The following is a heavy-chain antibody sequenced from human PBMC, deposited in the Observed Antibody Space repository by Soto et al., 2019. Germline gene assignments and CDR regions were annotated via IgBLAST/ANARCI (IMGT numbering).Heavy chain of an antibody. CDR1: GGSFSGYY. D-gene: IGHD2-15*01. V-gene: IGHV4-34*01. Sequence: PSETLSLTCAVYGGSFSGYYWSWIRQPPGKGLEWIGEINHSGSTNYNPSLKSRVTISVDTSKNQFSLKLSSVTAADTAVYYCARGAVAGYCSGGSCYVSSGVFIDYWGQGTLVTVSS. CDR2: INHSGST. CDR3: ARGAVAGYCSGGSCYVSSGVFIDY. J-gene: IGHJ4*02.